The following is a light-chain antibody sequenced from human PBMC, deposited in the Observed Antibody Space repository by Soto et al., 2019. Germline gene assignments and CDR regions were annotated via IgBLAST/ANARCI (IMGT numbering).Light chain of an antibody. Sequence: QSVLTQPPSASGTPGQRVTISCSGSSSNIRFNTVNWYQQLPETAPKLLIHSDDQRPSGVPDRFSGSKSGTSASLAISGLQSEDEGDYYCAAWDDSLNGLYVFGTGTKLTVL. V-gene: IGLV1-44*01. CDR3: AAWDDSLNGLYV. CDR1: SSNIRFNT. J-gene: IGLJ1*01. CDR2: SDD.